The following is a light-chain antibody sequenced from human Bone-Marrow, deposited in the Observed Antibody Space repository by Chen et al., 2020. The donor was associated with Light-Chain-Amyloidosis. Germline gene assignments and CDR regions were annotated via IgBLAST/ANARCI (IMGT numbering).Light chain of an antibody. V-gene: IGLV3-25*03. CDR2: RDT. CDR3: QSADSSGTYEVI. Sequence: SYDLTQPPSVPVYPGQTARITCSGDDLPTKYAYWYQQKPGQAPVLVIHRDTERPSGISERFSGSSSGTTATLTISGVQAEDEADYHCQSADSSGTYEVIFGGGTKLTVL. CDR1: DLPTKY. J-gene: IGLJ2*01.